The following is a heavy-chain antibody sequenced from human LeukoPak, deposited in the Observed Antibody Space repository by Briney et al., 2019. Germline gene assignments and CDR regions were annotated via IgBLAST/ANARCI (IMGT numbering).Heavy chain of an antibody. CDR2: INWNGGST. V-gene: IGHV3-20*04. J-gene: IGHJ4*02. D-gene: IGHD6-19*01. CDR3: AREPGYSSGWYDSDY. Sequence: GGSLRLSCAASGFTSDDYGMSCVPQAPGKGLEWVSGINWNGGSTGYADSVKGRFTISRDNAKNSLYLQMNSLRAEDTALYYCAREPGYSSGWYDSDYWGQRTLVTVSS. CDR1: GFTSDDYG.